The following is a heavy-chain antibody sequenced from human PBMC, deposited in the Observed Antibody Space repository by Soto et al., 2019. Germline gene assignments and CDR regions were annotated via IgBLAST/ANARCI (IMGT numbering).Heavy chain of an antibody. CDR2: ISGSGGST. J-gene: IGHJ4*02. Sequence: PGGSLRLSCAASGFTFSSYAMGWVRQAPGKGLEWVSAISGSGGSTYYADSVKGRFTISRDNSKNTLYLQMNSLRAEDTAVYYCAKDWAYSSSPYYFDYWGQGTLVTVSS. CDR1: GFTFSSYA. V-gene: IGHV3-23*01. D-gene: IGHD6-13*01. CDR3: AKDWAYSSSPYYFDY.